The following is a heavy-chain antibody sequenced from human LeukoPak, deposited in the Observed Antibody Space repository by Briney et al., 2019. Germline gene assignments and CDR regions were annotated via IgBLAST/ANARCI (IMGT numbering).Heavy chain of an antibody. J-gene: IGHJ5*02. CDR3: ASEYYDFWSGYYTDNWFDP. V-gene: IGHV3-7*01. CDR2: IKQDGSEK. D-gene: IGHD3-3*01. Sequence: GGSLRLSCAASGFAFSSYWMSWGRQAPGQGLEWGANIKQDGSEKYYVDSVKGRFTISRDNAKNSLYLQMNSLRAEDTAVYYCASEYYDFWSGYYTDNWFDPWGQGTLVTVSS. CDR1: GFAFSSYW.